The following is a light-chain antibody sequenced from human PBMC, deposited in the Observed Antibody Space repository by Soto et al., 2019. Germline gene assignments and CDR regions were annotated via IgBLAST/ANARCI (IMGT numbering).Light chain of an antibody. CDR2: KAS. Sequence: DIQMTQSPSTLSASVGVRVTITCRASQNINSWLAWYQQKPGKAPKLLIYKASSLESGVPSRFSGSGSGTEFTLTISSLQPDDFATYHCQQYRSYWTFGQGTKVEIK. CDR3: QQYRSYWT. V-gene: IGKV1-5*03. CDR1: QNINSW. J-gene: IGKJ1*01.